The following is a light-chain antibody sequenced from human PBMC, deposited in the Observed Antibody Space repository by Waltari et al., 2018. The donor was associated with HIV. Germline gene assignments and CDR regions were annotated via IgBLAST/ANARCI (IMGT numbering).Light chain of an antibody. V-gene: IGLV2-11*01. CDR2: DVS. CDR3: CSYAGSYV. J-gene: IGLJ1*01. CDR1: SSHVGNYNY. Sequence: QSALTQPRSVSGSPGQSVTISCTGTSSHVGNYNYVSWYQQHPGKAPKLMIYDVSKRPSGVPDRFSGSKSGNTASLTISGLQAEDEADYYCCSYAGSYVFGIGTEVTVL.